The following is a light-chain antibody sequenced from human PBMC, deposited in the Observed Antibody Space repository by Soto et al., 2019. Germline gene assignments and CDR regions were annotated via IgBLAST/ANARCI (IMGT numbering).Light chain of an antibody. V-gene: IGLV2-8*01. Sequence: QSVLTQPPSASGSPGQSVTISCTGTSSDVGGYNYVSWYHQHPGKAPKLMIYEVSKRPSGVPDRFSGSKSGNTASLTVSGLQAEDEADYYCSSYAGSNNHVVFGGGTKLTVL. CDR2: EVS. CDR1: SSDVGGYNY. CDR3: SSYAGSNNHVV. J-gene: IGLJ2*01.